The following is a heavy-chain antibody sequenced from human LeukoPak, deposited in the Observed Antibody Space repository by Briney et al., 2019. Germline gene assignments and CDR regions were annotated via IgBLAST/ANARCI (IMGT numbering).Heavy chain of an antibody. V-gene: IGHV3-33*01. J-gene: IGHJ6*02. CDR3: AIHVGIRLWFRDYYGLDV. CDR2: IWYDGSNE. Sequence: SGGSLRLSCAVSGFTFSSYGMDWVRQAPGKGLEWVAVIWYDGSNEYYADSVKGRFTISRDNSQNTLYLQMNSLRAEDTAVYYCAIHVGIRLWFRDYYGLDVWGQGTTVTVSS. CDR1: GFTFSSYG. D-gene: IGHD5-18*01.